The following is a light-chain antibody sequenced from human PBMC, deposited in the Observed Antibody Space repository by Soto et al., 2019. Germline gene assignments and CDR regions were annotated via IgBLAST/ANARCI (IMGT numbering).Light chain of an antibody. V-gene: IGKV3-15*01. CDR3: QQYHNWPRIT. Sequence: EIVMTQSPATLSVSPGERVTLSCRASQSVSRNLAWYQQKPGQAPRHLMYGASTRATGIPARFSGSGSGTEFTLTISSLQSEDFAVYYCQQYHNWPRITFGQGTRLEIK. CDR1: QSVSRN. J-gene: IGKJ5*01. CDR2: GAS.